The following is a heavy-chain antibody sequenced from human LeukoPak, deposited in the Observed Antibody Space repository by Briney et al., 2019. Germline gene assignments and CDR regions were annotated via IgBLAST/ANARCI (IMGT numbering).Heavy chain of an antibody. Sequence: PSETLSLTCTVSGGSISSYYWSWIRQPAGKGLEWIGRIYTSGSTNYNPSLKSRVTMSVDTSKNQFSLKLSSVTAADTAVYYCAKLLTNSIAAAGTIDYWGQGTLVTVSS. CDR3: AKLLTNSIAAAGTIDY. CDR2: IYTSGST. CDR1: GGSISSYY. J-gene: IGHJ4*02. V-gene: IGHV4-4*07. D-gene: IGHD6-13*01.